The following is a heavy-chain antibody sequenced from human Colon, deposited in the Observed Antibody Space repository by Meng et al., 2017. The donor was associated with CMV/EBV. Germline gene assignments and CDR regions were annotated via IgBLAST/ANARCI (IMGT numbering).Heavy chain of an antibody. D-gene: IGHD1-26*01. J-gene: IGHJ4*02. Sequence: GESLKISCAASGFTFSSYWMHWVRQAPGKGLVWVSRINSDGSSTSYADSVKGRFTISRDNAKNTLYLQMNSLRAEDTAVYYCAATYSGSYSDSFDYWGQGTLVTVSS. V-gene: IGHV3-74*01. CDR1: GFTFSSYW. CDR3: AATYSGSYSDSFDY. CDR2: INSDGSST.